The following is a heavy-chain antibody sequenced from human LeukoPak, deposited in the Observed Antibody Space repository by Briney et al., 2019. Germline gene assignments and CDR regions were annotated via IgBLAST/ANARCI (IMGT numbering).Heavy chain of an antibody. J-gene: IGHJ5*01. CDR2: IIVIFGTP. CDR1: GGTFSSYS. CDR3: ARDVDSSMVTNWFDS. D-gene: IGHD5-18*01. Sequence: GASVKVSCKASGGTFSSYSFSWVRQAPGQGLEWLGGIIVIFGTPNYPQKFHGRVTITADKSTSTVYMELSSLRSEDTAMYYCARDVDSSMVTNWFDSWGQGTLVTVSS. V-gene: IGHV1-69*06.